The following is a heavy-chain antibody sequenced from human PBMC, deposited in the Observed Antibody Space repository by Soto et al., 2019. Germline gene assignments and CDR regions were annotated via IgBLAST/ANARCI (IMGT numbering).Heavy chain of an antibody. CDR3: ARDSGYYGSGSYSHFDY. CDR2: IFGGGST. D-gene: IGHD3-10*01. Sequence: HPGGSLRLSCAASGFTVSSNYMAWVRQAPGKGLEWVSVIFGGGSTYYADSVKGRFTISRDNAKNSLYLQMNSLRAEDTALYYCARDSGYYGSGSYSHFDYWGQGTLVTVSS. J-gene: IGHJ4*02. CDR1: GFTVSSNY. V-gene: IGHV3-53*01.